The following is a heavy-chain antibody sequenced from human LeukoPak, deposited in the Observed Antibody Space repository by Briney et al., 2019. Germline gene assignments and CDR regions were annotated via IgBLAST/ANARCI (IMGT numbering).Heavy chain of an antibody. D-gene: IGHD6-19*01. V-gene: IGHV5-51*01. CDR1: GYTFTNYW. CDR3: ARPRRDSSGWPAFDS. Sequence: GESLKISCKGSGYTFTNYWIGWVRQMLGKGLELMGIIYADDSDTRYSPSFQGQVTISADKSINTAYSQWSSLKASDTAMYYCARPRRDSSGWPAFDSWGQGTLVTVSS. J-gene: IGHJ4*02. CDR2: IYADDSDT.